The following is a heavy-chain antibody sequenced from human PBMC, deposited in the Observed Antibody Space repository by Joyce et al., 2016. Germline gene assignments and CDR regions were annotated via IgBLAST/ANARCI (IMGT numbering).Heavy chain of an antibody. CDR3: ARGHDWYAA. CDR1: GGAFGSYT. CDR2: ITPILDTV. V-gene: IGHV1-69*16. J-gene: IGHJ5*02. D-gene: IGHD3-9*01. Sequence: SSVQVSCKASGGAFGSYTITWLRQAPGQGPEWMGDITPILDTVKYAQKFKDRVKITADESTNTAYVELSSLTSEDTAVYYCARGHDWYAAWGQGSQVTVSS.